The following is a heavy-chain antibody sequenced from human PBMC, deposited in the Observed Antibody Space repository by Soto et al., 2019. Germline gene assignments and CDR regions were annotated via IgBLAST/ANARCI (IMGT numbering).Heavy chain of an antibody. D-gene: IGHD3-16*01. CDR3: ARDLPDGDYYGMDV. V-gene: IGHV1-69*08. Sequence: QVQLVQSGAEVKKPGSSVKVSCKASGGTFSSYTISWVRQAPGQGLEWMGRIIPILGIANYAQKFQGRVTITADKATGKAYMELSSLRSEDTAVYYCARDLPDGDYYGMDVWGQGTTVTVSS. J-gene: IGHJ6*02. CDR2: IIPILGIA. CDR1: GGTFSSYT.